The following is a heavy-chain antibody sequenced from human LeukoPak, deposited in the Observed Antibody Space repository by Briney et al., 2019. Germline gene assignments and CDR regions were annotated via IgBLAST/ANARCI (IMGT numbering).Heavy chain of an antibody. CDR3: ARDRPHCSSTSCFTYYYYYGMDV. CDR2: ISWNSGSI. J-gene: IGHJ6*02. CDR1: GFTFDDYA. V-gene: IGHV3-9*01. Sequence: GGSLRLSCAASGFTFDDYAMHWVRQAPGKGLEWVSGISWNSGSIGYADSVKGRFTISRDNAKNSLYLQMNSLRAEDTAVYYCARDRPHCSSTSCFTYYYYYGMDVWGQGTTVTVSS. D-gene: IGHD2-2*01.